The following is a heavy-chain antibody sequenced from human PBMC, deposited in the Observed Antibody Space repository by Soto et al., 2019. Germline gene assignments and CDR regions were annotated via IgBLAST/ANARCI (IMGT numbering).Heavy chain of an antibody. Sequence: EVQLLESGGGLVQPGGSLRLSCAASGFTFSSYAMSWVRQAPGKGLEWVSAISGSDGSTYYADSVKGRFTISRDNSKNTLYLQMNSLRAEDTAVYYCAKKGYCSSTSCPTELYYGMDVWGQGTTVTVSS. CDR1: GFTFSSYA. V-gene: IGHV3-23*01. CDR2: ISGSDGST. CDR3: AKKGYCSSTSCPTELYYGMDV. D-gene: IGHD2-2*01. J-gene: IGHJ6*02.